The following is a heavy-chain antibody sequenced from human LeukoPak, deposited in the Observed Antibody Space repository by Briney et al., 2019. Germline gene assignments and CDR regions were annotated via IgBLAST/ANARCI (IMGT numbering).Heavy chain of an antibody. CDR2: ISSSSSYI. Sequence: GGSLRLSCAASGFTISSHSMNWVRQAPGNGLEWVSSISSSSSYIYYADSVKGRFTISRDNAKNSLYLQMNSLRAEDTAVYYCARAAENYGGRFDYWGQGTLVTVSS. D-gene: IGHD3-16*01. J-gene: IGHJ4*02. CDR1: GFTISSHS. V-gene: IGHV3-21*01. CDR3: ARAAENYGGRFDY.